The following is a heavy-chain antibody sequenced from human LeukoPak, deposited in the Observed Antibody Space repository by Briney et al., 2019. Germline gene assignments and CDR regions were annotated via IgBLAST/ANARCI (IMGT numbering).Heavy chain of an antibody. Sequence: GGSLRLSCAASGFTFSSLAMSWVRQAPGKGLEWVSAISGSGGSTYYADSVKGRFTISRDNSKNTLYLQMNSLRAEDTAVYYCAKGRGYNFGPDDWGQGTLVTVSS. CDR1: GFTFSSLA. D-gene: IGHD5-18*01. CDR3: AKGRGYNFGPDD. J-gene: IGHJ4*02. V-gene: IGHV3-23*01. CDR2: ISGSGGST.